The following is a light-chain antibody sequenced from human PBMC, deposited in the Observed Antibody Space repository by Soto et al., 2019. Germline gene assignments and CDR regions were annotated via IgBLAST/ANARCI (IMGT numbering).Light chain of an antibody. J-gene: IGLJ2*01. Sequence: QSALTQPASVSGSPGQSITISCTGTSSDVGTYDLVSWYLQHPGKAPQLMIYAATKRPSGVSSRFSGSRSGNTASRTISGLQAGDEGDYCCCSYAGSSTSVLFGGGTKVTVL. CDR3: CSYAGSSTSVL. V-gene: IGLV2-23*01. CDR2: AAT. CDR1: SSDVGTYDL.